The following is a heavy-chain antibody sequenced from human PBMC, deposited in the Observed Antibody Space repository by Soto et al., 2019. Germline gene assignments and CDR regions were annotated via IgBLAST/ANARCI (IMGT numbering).Heavy chain of an antibody. CDR3: ARIPRYSFPTSDDLDS. Sequence: SVKVSCKASGGTFYTYTFSWVRQAPGQGLEWMGSITPIYPTTNYAEKFQGRLTVTADGSTNTAYMELNSPTSEDTAVYYCARIPRYSFPTSDDLDSWGQGTLVTVSS. D-gene: IGHD5-18*01. CDR1: GGTFYTYT. V-gene: IGHV1-69*13. J-gene: IGHJ4*02. CDR2: ITPIYPTT.